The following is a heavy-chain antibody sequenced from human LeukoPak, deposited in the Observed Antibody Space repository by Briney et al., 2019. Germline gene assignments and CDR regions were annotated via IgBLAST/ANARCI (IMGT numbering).Heavy chain of an antibody. CDR3: AKTPLYYSYFYMDV. V-gene: IGHV3-48*01. CDR2: ISSGSKTI. J-gene: IGHJ6*03. CDR1: GFTFSNYK. Sequence: GGSLRLSCTASGFTFSNYKMNWVRQAPGQGLEWISHISSGSKTIYYADSVKGRFTISRDDAKNSLYLQMNGLSAEDTAVYYCAKTPLYYSYFYMDVWGKGTPVIVSS.